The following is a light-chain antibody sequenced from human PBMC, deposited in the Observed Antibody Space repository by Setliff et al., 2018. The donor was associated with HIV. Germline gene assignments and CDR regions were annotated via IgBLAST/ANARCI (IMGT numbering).Light chain of an antibody. CDR1: SSDVGGYNY. Sequence: QPALTQPPSASGSPGQSVTISCTGTSSDVGGYNYVSWYQQHPGKAPKLMIYEVSKRPPGVPDRFSGSKSGNTASLTVSGLQAEDEADYYCSSHTSATTTWLFGGGTKVTVL. J-gene: IGLJ3*02. V-gene: IGLV2-8*01. CDR2: EVS. CDR3: SSHTSATTTWL.